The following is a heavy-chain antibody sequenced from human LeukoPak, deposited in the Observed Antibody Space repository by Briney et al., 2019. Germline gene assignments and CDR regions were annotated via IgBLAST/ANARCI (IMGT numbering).Heavy chain of an antibody. CDR2: IYHSGGT. CDR3: ARMTRRLFDY. D-gene: IGHD6-25*01. J-gene: IGHJ4*02. V-gene: IGHV4-38-2*01. Sequence: SETLSLTCAVSGYSISSGYCCGWIRQPPGKGLEWIGSIYHSGGTYYNPSLKSRVTISVDTSKNQFSLKLSSVTAADTAVYYCARMTRRLFDYWGQGTLVTVSS. CDR1: GYSISSGYC.